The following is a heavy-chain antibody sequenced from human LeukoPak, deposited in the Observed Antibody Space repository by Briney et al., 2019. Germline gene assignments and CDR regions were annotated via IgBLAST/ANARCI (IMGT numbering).Heavy chain of an antibody. J-gene: IGHJ4*02. D-gene: IGHD6-6*01. CDR3: ARSIASRPFFAY. CDR2: IYYSGST. V-gene: IGHV4-59*01. Sequence: PSETLSLTCTVPGDSISTYYWSWIRQPPGKGLEWIGYIYYSGSTNYNPSLAGRVTISADTSKSQLSLRLSSVTAADTAVYYCARSIASRPFFAYWGQGTLVTVSS. CDR1: GDSISTYY.